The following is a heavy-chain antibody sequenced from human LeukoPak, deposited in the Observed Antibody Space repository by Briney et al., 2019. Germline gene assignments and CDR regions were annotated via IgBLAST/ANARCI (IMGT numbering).Heavy chain of an antibody. CDR3: ARALYDSNDSDAFDI. CDR2: ISSTSGTK. V-gene: IGHV3-48*03. Sequence: GGSLRLSCAASGFTFNNYEMNWVRQAPGKGLEWVSYISSTSGTKDYADSVKGRFTISRDSAKNSLYLQMNSLRAEDTAVYYCARALYDSNDSDAFDIWGQGTMVTVSS. D-gene: IGHD3-22*01. CDR1: GFTFNNYE. J-gene: IGHJ3*02.